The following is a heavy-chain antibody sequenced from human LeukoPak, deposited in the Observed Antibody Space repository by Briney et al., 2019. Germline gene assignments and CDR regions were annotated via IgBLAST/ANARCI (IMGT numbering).Heavy chain of an antibody. D-gene: IGHD6-13*01. J-gene: IGHJ5*02. CDR3: ARRPASVGGGFDP. Sequence: GESLKISCKASGYTFTNYWIGWVRQMPGKGLEWIGTIYPGDSDTRYSPSFQGQVTISADNSTSTASLPWSSLRASDTAIYYCARRPASVGGGFDPWGQGTLVTVSS. CDR2: IYPGDSDT. V-gene: IGHV5-51*01. CDR1: GYTFTNYW.